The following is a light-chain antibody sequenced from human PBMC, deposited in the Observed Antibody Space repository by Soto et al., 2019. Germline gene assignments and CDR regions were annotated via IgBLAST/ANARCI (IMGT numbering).Light chain of an antibody. Sequence: DLPMTQSPSSLSASVGDRVTITCRASQDISNYFNWYQQKPGKAPKLLIYDASILETGVPSRFSGSGSGTEFTFTISSLQPEDVATYYCQHYVTFGGGTKVEIK. J-gene: IGKJ4*01. CDR3: QHYVT. CDR2: DAS. CDR1: QDISNY. V-gene: IGKV1-33*01.